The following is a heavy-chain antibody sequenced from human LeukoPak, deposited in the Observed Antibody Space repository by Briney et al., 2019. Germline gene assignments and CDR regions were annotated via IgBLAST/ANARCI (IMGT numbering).Heavy chain of an antibody. CDR2: INHSGST. CDR1: GGSFSGYY. J-gene: IGHJ4*02. Sequence: SETLSLTRAVYGGSFSGYYWSWIRQPPGKGLEWIGEINHSGSTNYNPSLKSRVTISVDTSKNQFSLKLSSVTAADTAVYYCARVLLGGEDWGQGTLVTVSS. CDR3: ARVLLGGED. D-gene: IGHD3-16*01. V-gene: IGHV4-34*01.